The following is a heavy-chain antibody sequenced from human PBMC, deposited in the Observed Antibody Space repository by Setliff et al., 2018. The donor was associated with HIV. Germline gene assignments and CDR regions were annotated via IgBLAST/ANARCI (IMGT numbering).Heavy chain of an antibody. CDR2: ISPNNGDT. CDR3: ARDEGFDSSGYYLGTFDY. J-gene: IGHJ4*02. Sequence: ASVKVSCKASGYTFTDYFMHWVRQAPGQGLEWMGWISPNNGDTNIPQRFQGRVTMTRDTSINTAYMELSGLRSDDTAVYYCARDEGFDSSGYYLGTFDYWGQGALVTVSS. V-gene: IGHV1-2*02. CDR1: GYTFTDYF. D-gene: IGHD3-22*01.